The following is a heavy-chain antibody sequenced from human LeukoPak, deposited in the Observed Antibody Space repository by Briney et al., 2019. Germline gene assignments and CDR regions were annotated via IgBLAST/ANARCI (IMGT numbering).Heavy chain of an antibody. V-gene: IGHV3-23*01. CDR2: ISDSGGDS. D-gene: IGHD1-26*01. CDR3: AKGGSYAPLDY. CDR1: GFTFSSSA. J-gene: IGHJ4*02. Sequence: PGGSLRLSCTASGFTFSSSAMTWVRQAPGKGLEWVSAISDSGGDSIYTDSVKDRFTTSRDNSKNTLYLQMNSLRAEDTALYYCAKGGSYAPLDYWGQGTLVTVSS.